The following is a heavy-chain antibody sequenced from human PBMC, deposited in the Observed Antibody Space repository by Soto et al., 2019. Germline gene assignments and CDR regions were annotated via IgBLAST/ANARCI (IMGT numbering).Heavy chain of an antibody. CDR2: INQSGST. J-gene: IGHJ4*02. Sequence: QVQLQQWGAGLLKSSETLSLTCAVYSESFSKSYWNWIRQSPGKGLEWIGEINQSGSTNYNPSLKSRVTISIDTSKNHFSLKLNSVTAADTAMYYCARGYYYDSGSAVPYGGQGTLVTVSS. V-gene: IGHV4-34*01. D-gene: IGHD3-10*01. CDR3: ARGYYYDSGSAVPY. CDR1: SESFSKSY.